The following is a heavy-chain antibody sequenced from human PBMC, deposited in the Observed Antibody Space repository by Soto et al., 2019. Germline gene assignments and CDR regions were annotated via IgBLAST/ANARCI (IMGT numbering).Heavy chain of an antibody. CDR1: GYSISSGYY. CDR3: ARDSSRGYSYGFAP. Sequence: SETLSLTCAVSGYSISSGYYWGWIRQPPGKGLEWIGSIYHSGSTYYNPSLKSRVTISVDTSKNQFSLKLSSVTAADTAVYYCARDSSRGYSYGFAPWGQGTLVTVSS. D-gene: IGHD5-18*01. V-gene: IGHV4-38-2*02. J-gene: IGHJ5*02. CDR2: IYHSGST.